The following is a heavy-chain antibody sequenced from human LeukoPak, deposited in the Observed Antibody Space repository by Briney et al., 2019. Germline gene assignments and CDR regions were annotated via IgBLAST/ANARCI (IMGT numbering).Heavy chain of an antibody. J-gene: IGHJ4*02. CDR2: INHSGST. Sequence: SETLSLTCAVYGGSFSGYYWSWIRQPPGKGLEWIGEINHSGSTNYNPSLKSRVTISVDTSKNQFSLKLSSVTAADTAVYYCARGPHQMQWLVLVYFDYWGRGTLVTVSS. CDR1: GGSFSGYY. D-gene: IGHD6-19*01. V-gene: IGHV4-34*01. CDR3: ARGPHQMQWLVLVYFDY.